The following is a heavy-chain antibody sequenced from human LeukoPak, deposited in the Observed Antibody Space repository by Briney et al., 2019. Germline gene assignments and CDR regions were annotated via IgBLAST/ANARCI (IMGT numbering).Heavy chain of an antibody. V-gene: IGHV3-23*01. D-gene: IGHD2-15*01. Sequence: PGGSLRLSRAASGFTFSGYAMSWVRQAPGKGLEWVSGITGSGINTQSADSVKGRFTISRDNSKNMLSLQMDSLRAEDTAVYYCATHPYCSGGSCQLNYYYYIDVWGKGTTVTVSS. CDR2: ITGSGINT. CDR3: ATHPYCSGGSCQLNYYYYIDV. CDR1: GFTFSGYA. J-gene: IGHJ6*03.